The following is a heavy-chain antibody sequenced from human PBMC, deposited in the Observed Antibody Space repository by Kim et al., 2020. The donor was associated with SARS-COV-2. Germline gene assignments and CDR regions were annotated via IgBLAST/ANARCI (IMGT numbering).Heavy chain of an antibody. CDR2: GREK. D-gene: IGHD4-4*01. Sequence: GREKYYVSSVKVRFTITRGNAKNSLFLQMNSLRAEDTAVYYCARGNGLDYWGQGTLVTVSS. CDR3: ARGNGLDY. J-gene: IGHJ4*02. V-gene: IGHV3-7*01.